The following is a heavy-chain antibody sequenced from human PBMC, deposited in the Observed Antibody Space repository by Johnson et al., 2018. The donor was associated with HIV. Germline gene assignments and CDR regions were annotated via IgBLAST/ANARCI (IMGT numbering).Heavy chain of an antibody. CDR2: ISYDGSNK. Sequence: QVQLVESGGGLIQPGGSLRLTCAASGFTVSSNYMSWVRQAPGKGLEWVAVISYDGSNKYYADSVKGRFTISRDNSKNTLYLQMNSLRAEDTAVYYCAKGVDYYDSSPADAFDIWGQGTMVTVSS. CDR1: GFTVSSNY. J-gene: IGHJ3*02. D-gene: IGHD3-22*01. V-gene: IGHV3-30*18. CDR3: AKGVDYYDSSPADAFDI.